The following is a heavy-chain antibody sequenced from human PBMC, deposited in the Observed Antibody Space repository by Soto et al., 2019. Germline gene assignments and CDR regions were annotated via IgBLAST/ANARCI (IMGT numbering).Heavy chain of an antibody. Sequence: QVQLVESGGGVVQPGRSLRLSCAASGFTFSSYAMHWVRQAPGNGLEWVAVISYDGSDKYYADSVKGRFTISRDHSKNTLYLQMNSLRGEDTAVYYCAKDKSGSWTFDYWGQGTLVTVSS. V-gene: IGHV3-30*18. CDR1: GFTFSSYA. CDR2: ISYDGSDK. J-gene: IGHJ4*02. D-gene: IGHD6-13*01. CDR3: AKDKSGSWTFDY.